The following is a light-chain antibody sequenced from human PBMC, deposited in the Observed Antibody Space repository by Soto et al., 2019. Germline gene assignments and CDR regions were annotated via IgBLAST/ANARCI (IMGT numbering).Light chain of an antibody. J-gene: IGKJ4*01. CDR1: QSISSW. V-gene: IGKV1-5*01. CDR2: DAS. Sequence: DIQMTQSPSTLSASVGDRVTNTCRASQSISSWLAWYQQKPGKAPKLLIYDASSLESGVPSRFSGSGSDTEFTLTINNLQPDDFATYHCQQYNRYSLTFGGGTKVEIK. CDR3: QQYNRYSLT.